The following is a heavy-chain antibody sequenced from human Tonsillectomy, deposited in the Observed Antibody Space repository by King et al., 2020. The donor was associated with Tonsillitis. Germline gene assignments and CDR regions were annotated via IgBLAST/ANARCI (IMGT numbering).Heavy chain of an antibody. D-gene: IGHD5-18*01. V-gene: IGHV3-48*03. CDR3: ARAQTAPFYYYLDV. CDR1: GFTFSSYE. CDR2: ISGSGSTI. J-gene: IGHJ6*03. Sequence: VQLVESGGGLVQPGQSLRLSCVASGFTFSSYEMNWVRQAPGKGLEWLSYISGSGSTIYHAESVRGRFTISRDNAKNSLSLQLNSLRAEDTAVYYCARAQTAPFYYYLDVWGQGTTVTVSS.